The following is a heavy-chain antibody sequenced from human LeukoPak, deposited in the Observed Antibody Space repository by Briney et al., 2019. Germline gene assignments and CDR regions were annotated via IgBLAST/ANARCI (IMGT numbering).Heavy chain of an antibody. Sequence: SETLSLTCTVSGGSISSYYWSWIRQPPGKGLEWIGYIYYSGSTNYNPSHKSRVTLSVDTSKNQFSLKLSSVTAADTAVYYCARVSPRYYYDSSGYRPLDYWGQGTLVTVSS. V-gene: IGHV4-59*01. D-gene: IGHD3-22*01. CDR2: IYYSGST. CDR3: ARVSPRYYYDSSGYRPLDY. J-gene: IGHJ4*02. CDR1: GGSISSYY.